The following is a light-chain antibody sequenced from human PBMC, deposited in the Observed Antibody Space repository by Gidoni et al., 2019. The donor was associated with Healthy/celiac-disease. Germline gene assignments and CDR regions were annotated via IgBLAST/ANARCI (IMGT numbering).Light chain of an antibody. Sequence: EIVLTQSPGTLSLSPGERATLSCRASQSVSSSYLAWYRQKPGQAPRLLIYGASSRATGIPDRFSGSGSGTDFTLTISRLEPEDFAVYYCQQYGSSPRYTFGQXTKLEIK. V-gene: IGKV3-20*01. CDR3: QQYGSSPRYT. CDR2: GAS. CDR1: QSVSSSY. J-gene: IGKJ2*01.